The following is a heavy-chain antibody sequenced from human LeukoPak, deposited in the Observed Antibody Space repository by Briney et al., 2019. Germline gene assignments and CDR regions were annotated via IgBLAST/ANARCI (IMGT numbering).Heavy chain of an antibody. CDR2: ISSDSKTI. V-gene: IGHV3-48*01. CDR3: ASPFDY. CDR1: GFTSNTYS. Sequence: PGGSLRPSCIASGFTSNTYSMNWVRPAPGKGLEWVSYISSDSKTIYYADSVKGRFTISRDNAKNSLYLQMDSLRAEDAAVYYCASPFDYWGQGTLVTVSS. J-gene: IGHJ4*02.